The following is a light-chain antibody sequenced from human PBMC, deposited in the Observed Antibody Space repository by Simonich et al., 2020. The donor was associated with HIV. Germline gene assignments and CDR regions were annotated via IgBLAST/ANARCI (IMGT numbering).Light chain of an antibody. CDR3: QQYYSTPKT. Sequence: DIVMTQSPDSLAVSLGERATINCKSSQSVLYRSNNRNYLAWYQQKPGQPPKLLIYWASTREYGVPDRFSGSGSGTDFTLTISSLQAEDVAVYYCQQYYSTPKTFGQGTKVEIK. CDR1: QSVLYRSNNRNY. CDR2: WAS. V-gene: IGKV4-1*01. J-gene: IGKJ1*01.